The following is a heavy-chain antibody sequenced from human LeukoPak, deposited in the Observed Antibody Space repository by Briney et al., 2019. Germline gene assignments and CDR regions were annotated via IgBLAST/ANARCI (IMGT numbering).Heavy chain of an antibody. V-gene: IGHV3-30-3*01. J-gene: IGHJ4*02. CDR3: ATDGGSDILPGYFSLTSKYFAC. Sequence: GGSLRLSCVVSGLTFRSFALHWVRQAPGKGLGWVAVISYDGNTQYYGDSVKGRFTISRDNPEKTVYLQMSSLRAEDTAVYYCATDGGSDILPGYFSLTSKYFACWGQGTLVTVSS. D-gene: IGHD3-9*01. CDR1: GLTFRSFA. CDR2: ISYDGNTQ.